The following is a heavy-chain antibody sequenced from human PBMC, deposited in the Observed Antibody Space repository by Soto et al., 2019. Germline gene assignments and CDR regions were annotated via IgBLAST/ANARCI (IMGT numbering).Heavy chain of an antibody. D-gene: IGHD3-22*01. Sequence: EVQLLESGGGLVQPGGSLRLSCAASGFTFSSYAMSWVRQAPGKGLEWVSAISCSGGSTYYADSVKGRFTISRDNSKNTLYLQMNSQRAEDTAVYYCAKSGYDSSAPGPYYYYYYGMDVWGQGTTVTVSS. CDR3: AKSGYDSSAPGPYYYYYYGMDV. V-gene: IGHV3-23*01. J-gene: IGHJ6*02. CDR2: ISCSGGST. CDR1: GFTFSSYA.